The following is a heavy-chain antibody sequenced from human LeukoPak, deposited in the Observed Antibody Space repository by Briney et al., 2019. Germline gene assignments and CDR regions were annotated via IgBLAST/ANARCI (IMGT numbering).Heavy chain of an antibody. J-gene: IGHJ5*02. CDR1: GCTFTGYY. CDR3: ARDLGVVVPAAISDWFNP. V-gene: IGHV1-2*02. Sequence: ASVKVSCKASGCTFTGYYMHWVRHAPGQGLEWMGWINPNSGGTNYAQKFQGRVTMTRDTSISTAYMELSRLRSDDTAVYYCARDLGVVVPAAISDWFNPWGQGTLVTVSS. CDR2: INPNSGGT. D-gene: IGHD2-2*01.